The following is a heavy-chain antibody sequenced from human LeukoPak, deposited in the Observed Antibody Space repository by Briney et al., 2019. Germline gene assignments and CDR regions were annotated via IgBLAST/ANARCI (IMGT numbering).Heavy chain of an antibody. J-gene: IGHJ6*04. Sequence: PGGSLRLSCAASGFTFSSYEMNWVRQAPGKGLEWVSYISSSGSTIYYADSVKGRFTISRDNAKNSLYLQMNSLRAEDTAVYYCARDLGYCTSTSCYSLNGMDVWGKGTTVTVSS. CDR2: ISSSGSTI. V-gene: IGHV3-48*03. D-gene: IGHD2-2*02. CDR1: GFTFSSYE. CDR3: ARDLGYCTSTSCYSLNGMDV.